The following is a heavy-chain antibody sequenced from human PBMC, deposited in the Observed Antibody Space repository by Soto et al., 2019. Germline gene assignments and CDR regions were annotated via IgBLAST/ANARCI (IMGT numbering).Heavy chain of an antibody. Sequence: HPGGSLRLSCAASGFTFSSYAMHWVRQAPGKGLEWVAVISYDGSNKYYADSVKGRFTISRDNSKNTLYLQMNSLRAEDTAVYYCARGVDSSGWSRFDYWGQGTLVTVSS. CDR1: GFTFSSYA. CDR3: ARGVDSSGWSRFDY. D-gene: IGHD6-19*01. V-gene: IGHV3-30-3*01. J-gene: IGHJ4*02. CDR2: ISYDGSNK.